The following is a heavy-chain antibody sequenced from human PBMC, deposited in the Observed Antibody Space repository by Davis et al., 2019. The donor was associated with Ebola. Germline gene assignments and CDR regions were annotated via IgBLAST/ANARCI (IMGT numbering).Heavy chain of an antibody. V-gene: IGHV3-33*01. Sequence: GESLKISCAASGFSFNTYGMHLVRQAPGKGLEWLAVIWYDGSREYIADSMKGRFTISRDNSRNTLFLQVNSLRVEDTAVYYCARDPAIGQPLSTFDVWGQGTTVTVAS. CDR1: GFSFNTYG. J-gene: IGHJ3*01. CDR2: IWYDGSRE. CDR3: ARDPAIGQPLSTFDV. D-gene: IGHD1-14*01.